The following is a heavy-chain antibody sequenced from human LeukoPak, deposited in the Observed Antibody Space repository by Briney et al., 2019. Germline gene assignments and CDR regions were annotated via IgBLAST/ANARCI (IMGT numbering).Heavy chain of an antibody. D-gene: IGHD3-22*01. CDR3: ARLSYYYDSSGLSGWFDP. J-gene: IGHJ5*02. CDR2: IYYSGGT. V-gene: IGHV4-59*08. Sequence: SETLSLTCAVSGGSISGHYWSWIRQPPGKGLEWIGYIYYSGGTTYNPSLTSRLTISVDTSKNQFSLKLSSVTAADTAVYYCARLSYYYDSSGLSGWFDPWGQGTLVTVSS. CDR1: GGSISGHY.